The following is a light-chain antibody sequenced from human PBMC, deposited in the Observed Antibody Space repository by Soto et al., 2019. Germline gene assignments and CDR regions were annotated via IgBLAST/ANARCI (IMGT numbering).Light chain of an antibody. CDR2: DAS. Sequence: EIVITHSPATLSVSPVERAALSCRASQSVSSNLAWYQQKPGQAPRLLIYDASSRASGIPDRFSGGGSGTDFTLTISRPEPEDFAVYYCQQYSRAPLTFGQGTKVDIK. J-gene: IGKJ1*01. CDR3: QQYSRAPLT. CDR1: QSVSSN. V-gene: IGKV3-20*01.